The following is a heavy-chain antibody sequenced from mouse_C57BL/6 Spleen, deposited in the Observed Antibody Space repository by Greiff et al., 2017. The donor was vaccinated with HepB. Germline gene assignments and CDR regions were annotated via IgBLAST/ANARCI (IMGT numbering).Heavy chain of an antibody. J-gene: IGHJ2*01. CDR1: GYSITSGYY. CDR3: ARGYEGFDY. D-gene: IGHD2-2*01. Sequence: EVHLVESGPGLVKPSQSLSLTCSVTGYSITSGYYWNWIRQFPGNKLEWMGYISYDGSNNYNPSLKNRISITRDTSKNQFFLKLNSVTTEDTATYYCARGYEGFDYWGQGTTLTVSS. CDR2: ISYDGSN. V-gene: IGHV3-6*01.